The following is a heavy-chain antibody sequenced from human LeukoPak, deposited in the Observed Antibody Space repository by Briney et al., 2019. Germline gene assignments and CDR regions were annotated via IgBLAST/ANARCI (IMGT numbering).Heavy chain of an antibody. Sequence: GASVKVSCKASGYTFTSYGISWVRQAPGQGHEWMGWISAYNGNTNYAQKLQGRVTMTTDTSTSTAYMELRSLRSDDTAVYYCAIQGFYDSSGRDAFDIWGQGTMVTVSS. D-gene: IGHD3-22*01. J-gene: IGHJ3*02. CDR2: ISAYNGNT. CDR1: GYTFTSYG. CDR3: AIQGFYDSSGRDAFDI. V-gene: IGHV1-18*01.